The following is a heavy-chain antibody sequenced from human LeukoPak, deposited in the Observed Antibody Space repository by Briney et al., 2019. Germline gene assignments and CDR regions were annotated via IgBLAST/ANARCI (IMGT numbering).Heavy chain of an antibody. CDR1: GGSISSGSYY. V-gene: IGHV4-61*02. J-gene: IGHJ4*02. CDR3: ARDKDWNFD. D-gene: IGHD1-7*01. Sequence: SQTLSLTCTVSGGSISSGSYYWSWIRQPAGKGLEWIGRIYASGSTNYNPSLKSRVTISLDTPKNQFSLKLSSVTAADTAVYYCARDKDWNFDWGTGTLVTVSS. CDR2: IYASGST.